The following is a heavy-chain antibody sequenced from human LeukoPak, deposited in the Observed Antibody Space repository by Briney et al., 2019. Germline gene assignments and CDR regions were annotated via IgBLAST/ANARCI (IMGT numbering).Heavy chain of an antibody. J-gene: IGHJ4*02. Sequence: ASVKVSCKASGYTLNELSIHWVRQAPGKGLEWMGGFDPEDGDTIYAQKFRGRLTMTEDTSTDTAYMELSSLRSDDTAVYYCTSDLDYWGQGSLVTVSS. CDR3: TSDLDY. V-gene: IGHV1-24*01. CDR1: GYTLNELS. CDR2: FDPEDGDT.